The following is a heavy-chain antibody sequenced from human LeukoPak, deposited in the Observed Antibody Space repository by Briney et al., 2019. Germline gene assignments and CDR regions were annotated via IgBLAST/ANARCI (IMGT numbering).Heavy chain of an antibody. V-gene: IGHV4-4*07. D-gene: IGHD1-26*01. CDR1: GGSISGYY. Sequence: PSETLSLTCIVSGGSISGYYWNWIRQSAGKGLEWIGRIYSSGSTNYNPSLESRVTMSVETSKNQLSLKLSSVTAADTAVYCCAREEIGAYDYWGQGTLVTVSS. CDR2: IYSSGST. CDR3: AREEIGAYDY. J-gene: IGHJ4*02.